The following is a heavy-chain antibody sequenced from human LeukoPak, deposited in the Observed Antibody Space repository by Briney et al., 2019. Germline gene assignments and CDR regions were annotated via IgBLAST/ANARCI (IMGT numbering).Heavy chain of an antibody. Sequence: ASVNVSCKASGYTFTSYDINWVRQATGQGLEWMGWMNPNSGNTGYAQKFQGRVTMTRNTSISTAYMELSSLRSEDTAVYYCARALGSGSLYHFDYWGQGTLVTVSS. D-gene: IGHD3-10*01. V-gene: IGHV1-8*01. J-gene: IGHJ4*02. CDR1: GYTFTSYD. CDR3: ARALGSGSLYHFDY. CDR2: MNPNSGNT.